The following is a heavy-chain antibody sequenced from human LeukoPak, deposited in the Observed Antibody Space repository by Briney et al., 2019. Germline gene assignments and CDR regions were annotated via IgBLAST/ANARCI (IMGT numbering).Heavy chain of an antibody. J-gene: IGHJ4*02. CDR3: ARFWDRSGSFDY. D-gene: IGHD3-22*01. V-gene: IGHV4-34*01. CDR1: GGSFSGYY. Sequence: SETLSLTCAVYGGSFSGYYWSWIRQPPGKGLEWIGEINHSGSTNYNPSLKSRVTISVDTSKNQVSPKLSSVTGADTAVYYCARFWDRSGSFDYWGQGTLVTVSS. CDR2: INHSGST.